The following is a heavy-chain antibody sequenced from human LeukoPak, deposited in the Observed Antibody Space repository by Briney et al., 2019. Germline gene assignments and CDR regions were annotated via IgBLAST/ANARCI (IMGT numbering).Heavy chain of an antibody. D-gene: IGHD6-19*01. V-gene: IGHV3-23*01. CDR2: ISGSGGST. CDR3: AKDLIIAVADPYYFDY. CDR1: GFTFSSYA. Sequence: PGGFLRLSCAASGFTFSSYAMSWVRQAPGKGLEWVSAISGSGGSTYYADSVKGRFTISRDNSKNTLYLQMSSLRPEDTAVYYCAKDLIIAVADPYYFDYWGQGTLVTVSS. J-gene: IGHJ4*02.